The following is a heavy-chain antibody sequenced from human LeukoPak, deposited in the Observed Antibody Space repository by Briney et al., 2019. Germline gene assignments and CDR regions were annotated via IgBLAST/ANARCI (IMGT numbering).Heavy chain of an antibody. V-gene: IGHV3-74*01. CDR2: INPDGSSA. CDR3: ARFKVTVTRIP. J-gene: IGHJ5*02. CDR1: GFTFSDYW. D-gene: IGHD6-19*01. Sequence: PGGSLRLSCAASGFTFSDYWMHWVRQAPGEGLVWVSRINPDGSSASYADSVKGRFTISRDNAKNTLYLQMNSLRAEDTAVYYCARFKVTVTRIPWGQGTLVTVSS.